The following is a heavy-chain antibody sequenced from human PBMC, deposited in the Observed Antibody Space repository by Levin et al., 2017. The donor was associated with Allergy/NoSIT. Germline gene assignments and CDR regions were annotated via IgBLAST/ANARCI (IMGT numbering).Heavy chain of an antibody. CDR2: FFLFFLP. J-gene: IGHJ4*02. CDR1: GFTVSSNY. CDR3: ARGHYGPYYFDY. D-gene: IGHD4-17*01. V-gene: IGHV3-53*01. Sequence: SLRLSCAASGFTVSSNYMSWVRQAPGKGLEWFFFFFLFFLPSSSSSFPGRFTISRDNSKNTLYLQMNSLRAEDTAVYYCARGHYGPYYFDYWGQGTLVTVSS.